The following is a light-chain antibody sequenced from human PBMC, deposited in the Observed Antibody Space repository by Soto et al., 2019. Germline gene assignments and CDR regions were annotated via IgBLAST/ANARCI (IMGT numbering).Light chain of an antibody. CDR3: QQTYTNPQT. V-gene: IGKV1-39*01. J-gene: IGKJ1*01. Sequence: EIQITQSPSSLSASVGDRVTITCRASQTSATYINWYQQKSGSAPRLLIYEASGLQSGVPSRFSGSGSGTHFVLTISNFQPEDSATYFCQQTYTNPQTFGQGTKVDIK. CDR2: EAS. CDR1: QTSATY.